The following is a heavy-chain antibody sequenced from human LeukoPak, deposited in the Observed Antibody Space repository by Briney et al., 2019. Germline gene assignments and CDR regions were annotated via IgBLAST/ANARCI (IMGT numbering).Heavy chain of an antibody. CDR2: ISGSGGST. V-gene: IGHV3-23*01. CDR3: ANSHHDIAVAGG. D-gene: IGHD6-19*01. CDR1: GFTFSSYA. Sequence: GGSLRLSCAASGFTFSSYAMSWVRQAPGKGLEWVSAISGSGGSTYYADSVKGRFTNSRDNSKNTLYLQMNSLRAEDTAVYYCANSHHDIAVAGGWGQGTLVTVSS. J-gene: IGHJ4*02.